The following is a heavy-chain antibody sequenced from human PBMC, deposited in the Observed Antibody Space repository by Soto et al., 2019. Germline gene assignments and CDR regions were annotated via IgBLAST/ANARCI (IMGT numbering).Heavy chain of an antibody. CDR3: ASDFSGSGSLV. D-gene: IGHD3-10*01. V-gene: IGHV3-53*01. Sequence: EVQLVESGGGLIQPGGSLRLSCAASGITVSSNYMSWVRQAPGEGLDWVSLIYSGGSTYYSDSVKGRFTISRDNSRNTLYLQMNSLRAEDTAVYYCASDFSGSGSLVWGLGTLVTVSS. J-gene: IGHJ4*02. CDR2: IYSGGST. CDR1: GITVSSNY.